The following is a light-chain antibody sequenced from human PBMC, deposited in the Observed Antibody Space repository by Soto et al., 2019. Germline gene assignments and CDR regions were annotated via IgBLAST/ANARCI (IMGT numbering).Light chain of an antibody. V-gene: IGLV2-23*01. CDR1: SSDVGSYNL. CDR3: FSYAISSTYV. J-gene: IGLJ1*01. CDR2: EGT. Sequence: QSVLTQPASVSGSPGQSITISCTGTSSDVGSYNLVSWYQQHPGKAPKLMIYEGTKRPSGVSDRFSGSRSGNTASLTISGLQAEDEADYYCFSYAISSTYVFGSGTKLTVL.